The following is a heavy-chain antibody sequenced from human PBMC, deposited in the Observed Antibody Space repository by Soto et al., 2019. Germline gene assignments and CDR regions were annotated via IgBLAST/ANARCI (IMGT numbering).Heavy chain of an antibody. J-gene: IGHJ1*01. CDR3: AKDAGAGDGWWPMDS. CDR2: VSQSGTPA. CDR1: GFTFSNYA. V-gene: IGHV3-23*05. D-gene: IGHD2-21*02. Sequence: GSLRLSFAASGFTFSNYALIWARQAPWKGPEWVAGVSQSGTPAYYADSVKGRFTISRDTPEKTLFMQMNSLRVDDTAVYYCAKDAGAGDGWWPMDSRGQGTVVPVSS.